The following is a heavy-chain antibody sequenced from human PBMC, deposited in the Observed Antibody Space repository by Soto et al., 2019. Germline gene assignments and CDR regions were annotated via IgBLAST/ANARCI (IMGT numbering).Heavy chain of an antibody. CDR3: ARDGTAGYGMDV. Sequence: QVQLVESGGGVVQPGRSLRLSCAASGFIFSSYGMHWVRQAPGKGLEGVAVIWYDGSNTYYADSVKGRFTVYRDNSKNPLYLQMNSLRAEDTAVYYCARDGTAGYGMDVWGQGTTVTVSS. CDR2: IWYDGSNT. J-gene: IGHJ6*02. CDR1: GFIFSSYG. D-gene: IGHD6-13*01. V-gene: IGHV3-33*01.